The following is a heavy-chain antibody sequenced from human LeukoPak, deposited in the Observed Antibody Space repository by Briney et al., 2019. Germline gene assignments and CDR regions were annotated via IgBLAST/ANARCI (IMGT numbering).Heavy chain of an antibody. J-gene: IGHJ5*02. CDR2: LSGTTHST. V-gene: IGHV3-21*01. D-gene: IGHD2-15*01. CDR3: ARVVLGPGPHNWFDP. Sequence: KPGGSLRLSCAASGFTFSPYAMTWVRQAPGKGLEWVSTLSGTTHSTYYADSVKGRFTISRDNAKNSLYLQMNSLRAEDTAVYYCARVVLGPGPHNWFDPWGQGTLVTVSS. CDR1: GFTFSPYA.